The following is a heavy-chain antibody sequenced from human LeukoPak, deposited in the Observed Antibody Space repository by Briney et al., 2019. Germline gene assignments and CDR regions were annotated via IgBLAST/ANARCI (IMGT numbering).Heavy chain of an antibody. J-gene: IGHJ1*01. CDR2: IYYSGST. V-gene: IGHV4-31*03. CDR1: GGSISSGGYY. D-gene: IGHD2-2*01. Sequence: PSETLSLTCTVSGGSISSGGYYWSWIRQHPGKGLEWIGYIYYSGSTYYNPSLKSRVTISVDTSKNQFSLKLSSVTAADTAVYYCARNHIVVVPAATNYEYFRHWGQGTLVTVSS. CDR3: ARNHIVVVPAATNYEYFRH.